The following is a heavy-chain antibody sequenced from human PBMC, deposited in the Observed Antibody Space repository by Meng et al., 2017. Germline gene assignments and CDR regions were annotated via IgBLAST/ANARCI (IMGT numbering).Heavy chain of an antibody. CDR1: GGTFSSYA. D-gene: IGHD3-22*01. V-gene: IGHV1-69*06. CDR3: AVTYYYDSSGYYYNFDY. J-gene: IGHJ4*02. CDR2: IIPIFGTA. Sequence: QGQLGQSGGEVKEPGSAVKVSCKASGGTFSSYAISWVRQAPGQGLEWMGGIIPIFGTANYAQKFQGRVTITADKSTSTAYMELSSLRSEDTAVYYCAVTYYYDSSGYYYNFDYWGQGTLVTVAS.